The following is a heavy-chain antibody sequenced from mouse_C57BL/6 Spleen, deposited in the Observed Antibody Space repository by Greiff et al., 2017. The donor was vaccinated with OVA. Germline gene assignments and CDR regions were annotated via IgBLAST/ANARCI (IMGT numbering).Heavy chain of an antibody. D-gene: IGHD2-4*01. J-gene: IGHJ3*01. CDR1: GYTFTSYW. CDR3: ARDEGLRPPWFAD. CDR2: IDPSDSYT. Sequence: QVQLKQPGAELVKPGASVKLSCKASGYTFTSYWMQWVKQRPGQGLEWIGEIDPSDSYTNYNQKFKGKATLTVDTSSSTAYMQLSSLTSEDSAVYYCARDEGLRPPWFADWGQGTLVTVSA. V-gene: IGHV1-50*01.